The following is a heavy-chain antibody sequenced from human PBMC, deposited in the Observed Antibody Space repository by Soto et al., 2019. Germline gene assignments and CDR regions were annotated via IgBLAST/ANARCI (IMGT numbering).Heavy chain of an antibody. CDR1: GGSISSSSYY. CDR2: IYYSGST. D-gene: IGHD3-16*01. J-gene: IGHJ6*02. CDR3: ARRGGLEGTYYYYGMDV. Sequence: QLQLQESGPGLVKPSETLSLTCTVSGGSISSSSYYWGWIRQPPGQELEWIVSIYYSGSTYYNPSLTSRVTISVDTSKNQFSLKLSSVTAADTAVYYCARRGGLEGTYYYYGMDVWGQGTTVTVSS. V-gene: IGHV4-39*01.